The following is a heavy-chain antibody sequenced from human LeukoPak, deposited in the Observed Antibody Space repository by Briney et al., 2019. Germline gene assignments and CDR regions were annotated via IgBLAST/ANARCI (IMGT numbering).Heavy chain of an antibody. CDR1: GYSFTSYW. J-gene: IGHJ4*02. CDR3: ARQTHDYGDYVAESDY. V-gene: IGHV5-51*01. Sequence: PGESLKISCKGSGYSFTSYWIGWVRQMPGKGLEWMGIIYPGDSDTRYSPSFQGQVTISADKSISTAYLQWSSLKASDTAMYYCARQTHDYGDYVAESDYWGQGTLVTVSS. CDR2: IYPGDSDT. D-gene: IGHD4-17*01.